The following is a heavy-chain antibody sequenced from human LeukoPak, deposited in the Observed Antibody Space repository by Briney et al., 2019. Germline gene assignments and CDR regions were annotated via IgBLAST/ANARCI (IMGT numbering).Heavy chain of an antibody. Sequence: SETLSLTCTVSGGSISSYYWNWIRQPAGKGLEWIGRIYTSGSTNYNPSLKSRVTMSVDTSKNQFSLKLSSVTAADTAVYYCAREVSRYDFWSGYYTIDAFDIWGQGTMVTVSS. CDR3: AREVSRYDFWSGYYTIDAFDI. CDR2: IYTSGST. V-gene: IGHV4-4*07. D-gene: IGHD3-3*01. J-gene: IGHJ3*02. CDR1: GGSISSYY.